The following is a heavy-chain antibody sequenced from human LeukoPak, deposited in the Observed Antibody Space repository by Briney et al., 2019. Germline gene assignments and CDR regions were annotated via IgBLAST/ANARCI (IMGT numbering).Heavy chain of an antibody. D-gene: IGHD4-11*01. CDR2: IYHSGST. V-gene: IGHV4-38-2*02. CDR3: ARGFYRNFDY. CDR1: GYSISSGYY. J-gene: IGHJ4*02. Sequence: SETLFLTCTVSGYSISSGYYWGWIRQPPGKGLEWIGSIYHSGSTYYNPSLKSRVTISLDTSKNHFSLKLSSVTAADTAVYYCARGFYRNFDYWGQGTLVTVSS.